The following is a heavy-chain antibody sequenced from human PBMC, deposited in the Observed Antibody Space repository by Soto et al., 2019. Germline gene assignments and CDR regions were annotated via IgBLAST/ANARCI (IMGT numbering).Heavy chain of an antibody. V-gene: IGHV4-39*01. CDR3: ARLNSSGWYY. CDR1: GGSISSSSYY. CDR2: IYYSGST. Sequence: QLQLQESGPGLVKPSETLSLTCTVSGGSISSSSYYWGWIRQPPGKGLEWIGSIYYSGSTYYNPSLTSRVTISVDTSKNQFSLKLSSVTAADTAVYYCARLNSSGWYYWGQGTLVTVSS. D-gene: IGHD6-19*01. J-gene: IGHJ4*02.